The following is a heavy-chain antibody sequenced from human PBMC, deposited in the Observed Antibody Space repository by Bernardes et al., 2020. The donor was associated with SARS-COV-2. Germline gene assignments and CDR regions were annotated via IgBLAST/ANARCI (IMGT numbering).Heavy chain of an antibody. CDR3: ARRGDFWSGSNWFDT. D-gene: IGHD3-3*01. CDR1: GGSITTTSHY. Sequence: SETLSLTCTVSGGSITTTSHYWAWIRQPPGKGLEWIGSMYSGGSTYYDPSLKSRLTISVDRSKKQFSLNLSSVTAADTAVYYCARRGDFWSGSNWFDTWGRGTQVTVSS. J-gene: IGHJ5*02. CDR2: MYSGGST. V-gene: IGHV4-39*01.